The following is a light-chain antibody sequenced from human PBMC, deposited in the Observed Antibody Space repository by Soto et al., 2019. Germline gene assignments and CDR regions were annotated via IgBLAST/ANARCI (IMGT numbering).Light chain of an antibody. V-gene: IGLV1-44*01. CDR2: SNN. CDR3: AAWDDSLNGPYV. CDR1: SSNIGSNT. Sequence: QSALTQPPSASGTPGQRDTISCSGSSSNIGSNTVNWYQQLPGTAPKLLIYSNNQRPSGVPDRFSGSKSGTSASLAISGLQSEDEADYYCAAWDDSLNGPYVFGTGTKVTVL. J-gene: IGLJ1*01.